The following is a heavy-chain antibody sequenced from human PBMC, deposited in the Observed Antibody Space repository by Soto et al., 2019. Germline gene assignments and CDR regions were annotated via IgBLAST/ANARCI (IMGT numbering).Heavy chain of an antibody. CDR1: GGTFSSYT. D-gene: IGHD5-18*01. CDR2: IIPILGIA. J-gene: IGHJ5*02. CDR3: ARERPLVLDTAMFTQGWFDP. V-gene: IGHV1-69*08. Sequence: QVQLVQSGAEVKKPGSSVKVSCKASGGTFSSYTISWVRQAPGQGLEWMGRIIPILGIANYAQKFQGRVTITADKSTSTAYMELSSLRSEDTAVYYCARERPLVLDTAMFTQGWFDPWGQGTLVTVSS.